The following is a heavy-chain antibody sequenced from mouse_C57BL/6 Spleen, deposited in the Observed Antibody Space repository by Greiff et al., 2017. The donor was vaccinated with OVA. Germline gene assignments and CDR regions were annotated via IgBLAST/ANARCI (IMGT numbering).Heavy chain of an antibody. V-gene: IGHV1-47*01. CDR3: ARGVREWKDGYAMDY. J-gene: IGHJ4*01. D-gene: IGHD1-1*01. CDR2: FHPYNDDT. CDR1: GYTFTTYP. Sequence: VKLQESGAELVKPGASVKMSCKASGYTFTTYPIEWMKQNHGKSLEWIGNFHPYNDDTKYNEKFKGKATLTVEKSSSTVYLELSRLTSDDSAVYYCARGVREWKDGYAMDYWGQGTSVTVSS.